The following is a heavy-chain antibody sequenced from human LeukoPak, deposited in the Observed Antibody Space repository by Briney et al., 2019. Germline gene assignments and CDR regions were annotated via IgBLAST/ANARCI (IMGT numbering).Heavy chain of an antibody. J-gene: IGHJ5*02. CDR2: INHSGST. CDR1: GYPINNAYY. V-gene: IGHV4-38-2*01. CDR3: ARGGDNWNYGWFDP. D-gene: IGHD1-7*01. Sequence: SETLSLTCAVSGYPINNAYYWVWIRQPPGKGLEWIGEINHSGSTNYNPSLKSRVTISVDTSKNQFSLKLSSVTAADTAVYYCARGGDNWNYGWFDPWGQGTLVTVSS.